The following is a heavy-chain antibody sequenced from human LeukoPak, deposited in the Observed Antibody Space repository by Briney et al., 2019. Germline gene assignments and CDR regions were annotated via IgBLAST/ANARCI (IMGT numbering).Heavy chain of an antibody. Sequence: PGGSLRLSCAASGFTFSSYAMSWVRQAAGKGLGWVSAVSITGVSTYYADSVQGRFTISSENYKNTLYLQMNSPTHEDTAVYYCASGMTAHYWYFDLWGRGALVTVSS. CDR3: ASGMTAHYWYFDL. D-gene: IGHD2-21*02. J-gene: IGHJ2*01. V-gene: IGHV3-23*01. CDR2: VSITGVST. CDR1: GFTFSSYA.